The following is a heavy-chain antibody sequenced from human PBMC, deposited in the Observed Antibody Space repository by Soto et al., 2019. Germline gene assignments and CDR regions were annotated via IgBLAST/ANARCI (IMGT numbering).Heavy chain of an antibody. CDR2: IIPIFVTA. V-gene: IGHV1-69*13. D-gene: IGHD2-15*01. CDR3: ARDSHRFSVVGRDCYFDY. CDR1: GGTFSSYA. J-gene: IGHJ4*02. Sequence: ASVKVSCKASGGTFSSYAISWVRQAPGQGLEWMGGIIPIFVTANYAHKFQGRVTITADESTSTAYMELSSLRSEDTAVYYCARDSHRFSVVGRDCYFDYWGQGTLVTVSS.